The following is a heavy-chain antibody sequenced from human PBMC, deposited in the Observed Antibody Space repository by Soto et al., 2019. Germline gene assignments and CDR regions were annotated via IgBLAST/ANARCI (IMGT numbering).Heavy chain of an antibody. CDR1: GLTFSNFW. CDR2: INSDGSTT. CDR3: AKDRGTYDY. J-gene: IGHJ4*02. V-gene: IGHV3-74*01. D-gene: IGHD1-1*01. Sequence: PGGSLRLSCAASGLTFSNFWMYWVRQAPGKGLVWVSRINSDGSTTGYADSAKGRFTISRDNSKNTLYLQMNSLRAEDTAVYYCAKDRGTYDYWGQGTLVTVSS.